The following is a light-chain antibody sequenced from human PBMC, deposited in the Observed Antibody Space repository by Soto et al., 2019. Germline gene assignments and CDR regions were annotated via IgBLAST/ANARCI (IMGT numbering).Light chain of an antibody. J-gene: IGKJ2*01. CDR3: QQYDTLLPYT. CDR2: DAS. CDR1: QDIGNY. V-gene: IGKV1-33*01. Sequence: DIQMTQSPSSLSASVGDRVTIACQANQDIGNYLNWYQQKPGKAPKLLIYDASNLEIGVPSRFSGSGYGTEFTFTISNLQPEDIATFYCQQYDTLLPYTFGQGTKVELK.